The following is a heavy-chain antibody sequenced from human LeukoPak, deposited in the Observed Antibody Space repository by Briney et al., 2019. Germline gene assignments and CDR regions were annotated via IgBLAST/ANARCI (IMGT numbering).Heavy chain of an antibody. J-gene: IGHJ4*02. Sequence: GGSLRLSCAASGFTFSSYDMNWVRQAPGKGLEWVSSISSSSSYIYYADSVKGRFTISRDNAKNSLYLQMNSLRAEDTAVYDCARVKDYYDSSGGYWGQGTLVTVSS. D-gene: IGHD3-22*01. CDR3: ARVKDYYDSSGGY. CDR1: GFTFSSYD. CDR2: ISSSSSYI. V-gene: IGHV3-21*01.